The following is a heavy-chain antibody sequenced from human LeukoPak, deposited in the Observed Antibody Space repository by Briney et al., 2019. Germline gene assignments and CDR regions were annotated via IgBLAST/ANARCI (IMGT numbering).Heavy chain of an antibody. V-gene: IGHV3-23*01. CDR3: AKGSAIVVVNDAFDI. J-gene: IGHJ3*02. D-gene: IGHD3-22*01. CDR2: VSGSGGST. CDR1: GFTFSSYA. Sequence: GGSLRLSCAASGFTFSSYAMSWVRQAPGKGLEWVSAVSGSGGSTYYADSVKGRFTISRDNSKNTLYLQMNSLRAEDTAVYYCAKGSAIVVVNDAFDIWGQGTMVTVSS.